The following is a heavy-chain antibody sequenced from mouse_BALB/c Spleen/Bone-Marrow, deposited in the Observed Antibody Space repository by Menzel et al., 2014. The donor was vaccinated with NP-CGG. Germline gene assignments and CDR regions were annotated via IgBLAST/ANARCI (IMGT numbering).Heavy chain of an antibody. V-gene: IGHV5-6-2*01. Sequence: EVKLVESGGGLVNLGGSLKLSCAASGFTFSNYYMSWVRQSPEKRLELVAAINSNGGSTYYPDTVKGRFTIFRDNAKNTLYLHISSLKSEDTALYYCAGSAWFAYWGQGTLVTVSA. CDR2: INSNGGST. CDR3: AGSAWFAY. J-gene: IGHJ3*01. CDR1: GFTFSNYY.